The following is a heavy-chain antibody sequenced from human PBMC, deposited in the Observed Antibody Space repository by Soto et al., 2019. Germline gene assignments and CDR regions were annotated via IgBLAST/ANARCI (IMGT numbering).Heavy chain of an antibody. D-gene: IGHD5-12*01. CDR1: EGTFSSYA. Sequence: ASVKVSCKASEGTFSSYAISWVRQAPGQGLEWMGGIIPIFGTANYAQKFQGRVTITADESTSTAYMELSSLRSEDTAVYYCASSPRWLQSYYYYYGMDVWGQGTTVTVSS. CDR2: IIPIFGTA. J-gene: IGHJ6*02. V-gene: IGHV1-69*13. CDR3: ASSPRWLQSYYYYYGMDV.